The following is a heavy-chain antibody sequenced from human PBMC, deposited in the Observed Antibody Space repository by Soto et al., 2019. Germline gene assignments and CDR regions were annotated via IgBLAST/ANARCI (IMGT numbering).Heavy chain of an antibody. J-gene: IGHJ6*02. Sequence: QVQLQESGPGLVKPSETLSLTCTVSGASVNTFSWSWIRQPAGKGLEWIGRIYTSASTNYSPSLKGRLTLSVDTSKNQVSLKLTSVTAADTAIYYCAKDREEGYNFCYGMDVWGQGATVTVSS. CDR3: AKDREEGYNFCYGMDV. V-gene: IGHV4-4*07. CDR1: GASVNTFS. CDR2: IYTSAST.